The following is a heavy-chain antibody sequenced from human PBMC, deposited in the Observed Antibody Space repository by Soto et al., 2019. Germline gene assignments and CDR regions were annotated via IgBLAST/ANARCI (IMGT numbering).Heavy chain of an antibody. D-gene: IGHD4-17*01. CDR3: AGVAEMGTVTNGFYYYMDV. Sequence: QVQLVQSGAEVRKPGSSVKVSCKASGGTFSNHTISWVRQAPGQGLEWMGRIIPSLNIANYAQKFEGRVTITADKSTSTAYMELSSLRSEDTAVYYCAGVAEMGTVTNGFYYYMDVWGKGTTVTVSS. CDR2: IIPSLNIA. CDR1: GGTFSNHT. V-gene: IGHV1-69*02. J-gene: IGHJ6*03.